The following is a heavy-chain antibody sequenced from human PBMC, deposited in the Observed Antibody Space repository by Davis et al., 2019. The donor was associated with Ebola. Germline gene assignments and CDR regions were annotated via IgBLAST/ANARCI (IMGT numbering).Heavy chain of an antibody. CDR2: IYYSGST. J-gene: IGHJ4*02. CDR3: ARVSYYYDSSGYSVGGFDY. CDR1: GGSISSSSYY. Sequence: MPSETLSLTCTVSGGSISSSSYYWGWIRQPPGKGLEWIGSIYYSGSTYYNPSLKSRVTISVDTSKNQFSLKLSSVTAADTAVYYCARVSYYYDSSGYSVGGFDYWGQGTLVTVSS. V-gene: IGHV4-39*07. D-gene: IGHD3-22*01.